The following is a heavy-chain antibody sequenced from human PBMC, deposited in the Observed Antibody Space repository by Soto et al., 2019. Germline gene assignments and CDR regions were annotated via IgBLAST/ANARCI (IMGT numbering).Heavy chain of an antibody. J-gene: IGHJ6*02. V-gene: IGHV4-38-2*02. D-gene: IGHD2-21*01. CDR3: SRVTFVIRDSWHSGVDV. Sequence: PTETLSLTCPVSGFPISSPSTWWWIRQPPEKGLEWIGSISNTGTTSYSPSLTSRVTISVDTSKNQVSLKMTSVTAADTAVYFFSRVTFVIRDSWHSGVDVWGHGTTVTVSS. CDR2: ISNTGTT. CDR1: GFPISSPST.